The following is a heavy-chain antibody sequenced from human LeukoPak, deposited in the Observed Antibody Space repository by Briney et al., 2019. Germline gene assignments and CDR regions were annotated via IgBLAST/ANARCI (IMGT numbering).Heavy chain of an antibody. CDR2: ISSSGSTI. D-gene: IGHD6-19*01. CDR1: GFTFSSYE. Sequence: GGSLRLSCAASGFTFSSYEMNWVRQAPGKGLEWVSYISSSGSTIYYADSVKGRFTISRDNAKNSLYLQMNSLRAEDTAVYYCAGSMGAVAGIHSSYYYYCMDVWGKGTTVTIS. CDR3: AGSMGAVAGIHSSYYYYCMDV. V-gene: IGHV3-48*03. J-gene: IGHJ6*03.